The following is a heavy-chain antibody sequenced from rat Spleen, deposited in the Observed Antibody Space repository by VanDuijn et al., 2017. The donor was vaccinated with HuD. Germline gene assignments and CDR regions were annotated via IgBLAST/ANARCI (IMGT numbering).Heavy chain of an antibody. CDR1: GFTFSDYA. CDR2: IFYDGTNT. V-gene: IGHV5S10*01. J-gene: IGHJ2*01. Sequence: EVQLVESGGGLVQPGNSLKLSCAASGFTFSDYAMAWVRQSPKKGLEWVATIFYDGTNTYYRDSVKGRFTISRDNAKRTLNLQMDSLRSEDTATYYCTTGGPVYFDYWGQGVMVTVSS. CDR3: TTGGPVYFDY.